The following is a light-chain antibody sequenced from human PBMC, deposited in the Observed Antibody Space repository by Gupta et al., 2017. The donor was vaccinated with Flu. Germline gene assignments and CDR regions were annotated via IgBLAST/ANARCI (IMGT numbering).Light chain of an antibody. CDR1: ESVGNN. Sequence: KRATLSCVASESVGNNLAWFQQNHGQAPRLLIFGASFRGTGVPDRFSGSGSGTEFTLTISGLQSEDFAVYYCQPYHNWPRTFGQGTRVDIK. J-gene: IGKJ1*01. V-gene: IGKV3-15*01. CDR2: GAS. CDR3: QPYHNWPRT.